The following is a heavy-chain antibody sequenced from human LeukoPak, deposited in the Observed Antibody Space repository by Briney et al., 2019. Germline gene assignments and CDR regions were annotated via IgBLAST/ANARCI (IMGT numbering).Heavy chain of an antibody. CDR2: IRPDGYNK. CDR1: GFMFSGFG. CDR3: AKDSRNLPFDY. D-gene: IGHD1-14*01. Sequence: PGGSLRLSCAASGFMFSGFGMHWVRQAPGKGLEWVAFIRPDGYNKYYADSVKGRFTISRDNSKNTLYLQMNSLRAEDTAPYYCAKDSRNLPFDYWGQGTQVTVSS. V-gene: IGHV3-30*02. J-gene: IGHJ4*02.